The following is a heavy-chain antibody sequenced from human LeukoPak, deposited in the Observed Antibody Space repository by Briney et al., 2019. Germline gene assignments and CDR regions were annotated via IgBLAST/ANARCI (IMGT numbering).Heavy chain of an antibody. D-gene: IGHD1-26*01. V-gene: IGHV3-53*01. Sequence: PGGSLRLSCAASGFTVSSNYMSWVRQAPGKGLEWVSVIYSGGSTYYADSVKGRFTISRDNSKNTLYLQMNSLRAEDTAVYYCARDSWRSGGSSDIWGQGTMVTVSS. CDR1: GFTVSSNY. J-gene: IGHJ3*02. CDR2: IYSGGST. CDR3: ARDSWRSGGSSDI.